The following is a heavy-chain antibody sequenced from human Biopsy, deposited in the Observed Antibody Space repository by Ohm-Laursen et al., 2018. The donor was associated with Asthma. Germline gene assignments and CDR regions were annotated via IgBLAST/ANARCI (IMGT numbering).Heavy chain of an antibody. CDR3: ARGPNYHGSGRAPIGMDV. CDR2: FYYTGSD. D-gene: IGHD3-10*01. V-gene: IGHV4-61*01. CDR1: GSSVSTGSYY. Sequence: ETLSLTCTVSGSSVSTGSYYWSWIRQPPGRGLEWLGYFYYTGSDNYNPSLKSRVTISVDTSKNQFSLRLNSVTAADTAVYYCARGPNYHGSGRAPIGMDVWGQGTTVTVSS. J-gene: IGHJ6*02.